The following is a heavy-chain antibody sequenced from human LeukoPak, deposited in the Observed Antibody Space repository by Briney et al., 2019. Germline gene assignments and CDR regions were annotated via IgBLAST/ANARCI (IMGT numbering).Heavy chain of an antibody. D-gene: IGHD1-26*01. Sequence: ASVKVSCKASGYTFTGCDIHWVRHATGQGLEWMGWMNPDSGNAGSARKFQGRVTFTRDTSISIAFMELSSLRSDDTAVYFCSRGRSGTYLLAELDYWGQGALVTVSS. CDR2: MNPDSGNA. CDR1: GYTFTGCD. V-gene: IGHV1-8*01. CDR3: SRGRSGTYLLAELDY. J-gene: IGHJ4*02.